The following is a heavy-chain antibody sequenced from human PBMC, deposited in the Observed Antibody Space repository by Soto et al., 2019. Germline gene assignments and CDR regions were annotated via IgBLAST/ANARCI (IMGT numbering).Heavy chain of an antibody. CDR3: AKDLSSSGYKYFDC. J-gene: IGHJ4*02. CDR2: ISDGGAGT. CDR1: GFTFGAYV. V-gene: IGHV3-23*01. Sequence: RRLSCEASGFTFGAYVMTGVRQAPGKGLQWVSSISDGGAGTYYADSVKGRFTISRDNSKNTLYLQMNSLRVEDTAVYYCAKDLSSSGYKYFDCWGQGSLVTVS. D-gene: IGHD3-22*01.